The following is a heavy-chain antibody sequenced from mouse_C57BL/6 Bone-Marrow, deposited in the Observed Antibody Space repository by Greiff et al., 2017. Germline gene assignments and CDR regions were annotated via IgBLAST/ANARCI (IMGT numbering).Heavy chain of an antibody. CDR2: INPSSGYT. D-gene: IGHD2-5*01. J-gene: IGHJ2*01. V-gene: IGHV1-7*01. Sequence: QVQLQQSGAELAKPGASVKLSCKASGYTFTSYWMHWVKQRPGQGLEWIGYINPSSGYTKYNQKFKDKATLTAAKSSSTAYMQLNSQTSEDFAVYYCARAPYSNFFDYWGQGTTLTVSS. CDR3: ARAPYSNFFDY. CDR1: GYTFTSYW.